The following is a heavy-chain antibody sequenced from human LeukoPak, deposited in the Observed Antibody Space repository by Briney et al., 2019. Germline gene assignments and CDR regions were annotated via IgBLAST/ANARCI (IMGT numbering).Heavy chain of an antibody. D-gene: IGHD1-14*01. CDR1: GFTFSSHW. CDR2: INSDGSST. Sequence: GGSLRLSCAASGFTFSSHWMHWVRQAPGKGLVWVSRINSDGSSTSYADSVKGRFTISRDNAKNTLYLQMNSLKTEDTALYYCTRPDDYGDYWGQGTLVTVSS. CDR3: TRPDDYGDY. J-gene: IGHJ4*02. V-gene: IGHV3-74*01.